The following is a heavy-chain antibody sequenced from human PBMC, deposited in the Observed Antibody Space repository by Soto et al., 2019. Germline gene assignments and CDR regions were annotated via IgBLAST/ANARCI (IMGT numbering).Heavy chain of an antibody. CDR2: INPDGGVT. J-gene: IGHJ4*02. CDR1: GYTFTRYY. D-gene: IGHD2-21*02. Sequence: QVQLVQSGAEVRKPGASVKLSCKSSGYTFTRYYMHWVRQAPGQGLEWMGIINPDGGVTTYGKKFQGRVTITGDTSANTRYMELSSLRSDDTAVYYCARSLAVTAIDYCGQGTLVTVSA. V-gene: IGHV1-46*01. CDR3: ARSLAVTAIDY.